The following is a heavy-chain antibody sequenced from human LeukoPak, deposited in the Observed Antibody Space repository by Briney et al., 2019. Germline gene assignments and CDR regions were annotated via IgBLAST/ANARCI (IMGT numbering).Heavy chain of an antibody. CDR2: IIPILGIA. V-gene: IGHV1-69*04. CDR1: GGTFSSYA. J-gene: IGHJ4*02. Sequence: ASVKVSCKASGGTFSSYAISWVRQPPGQGLEWMGRIIPILGIANYAQKFQGRVTITADKSTSTAYMELSSLRSEDTAVYYCARSYGSGSTFDYWGQGTLVTVSS. CDR3: ARSYGSGSTFDY. D-gene: IGHD3-10*01.